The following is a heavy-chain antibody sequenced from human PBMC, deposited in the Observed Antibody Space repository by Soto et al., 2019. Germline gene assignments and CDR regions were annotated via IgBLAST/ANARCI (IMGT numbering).Heavy chain of an antibody. V-gene: IGHV3-30*03. D-gene: IGHD2-2*01. CDR2: ISWSGDTR. Sequence: HPGGSLRLSCAASGFTFSSYGMHWVRQAPGKGLEWVSSISWSGDTRHYADSVKGRFTVSRDNAKNSLYLQMNSLQPGDTAFYYCARNPSPYCSNPTCYFDYWGQGALVTVSS. CDR1: GFTFSSYG. CDR3: ARNPSPYCSNPTCYFDY. J-gene: IGHJ4*02.